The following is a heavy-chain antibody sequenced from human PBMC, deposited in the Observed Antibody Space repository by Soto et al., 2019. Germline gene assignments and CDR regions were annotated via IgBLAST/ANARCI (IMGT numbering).Heavy chain of an antibody. CDR3: ARGKQLVGDYYYYYGMDV. D-gene: IGHD6-6*01. CDR1: GYTLTELS. Sequence: ASVKVSCKVSGYTLTELSMHWVRQAPGKGLEWMGGFDPEDGETIYAQKFQGRVTMTRDTSTSTVYMELSSLRSEDTAVYYCARGKQLVGDYYYYYGMDVWGQGTTVTVSS. J-gene: IGHJ6*02. CDR2: FDPEDGET. V-gene: IGHV1-24*01.